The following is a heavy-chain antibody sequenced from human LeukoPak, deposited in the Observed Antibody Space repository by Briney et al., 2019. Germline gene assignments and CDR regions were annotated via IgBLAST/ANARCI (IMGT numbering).Heavy chain of an antibody. V-gene: IGHV3-53*01. CDR1: GFTVSSNY. CDR3: AKVGVITTLFDY. CDR2: IYSGGST. Sequence: GGSLRLSCAASGFTVSSNYMSWVRQAPGKGLEWVSVIYSGGSTYYADSVKGRFTISRDNSKNTLYLQMNSLRAEDTAVYYCAKVGVITTLFDYWGQGTLVTVSS. J-gene: IGHJ4*02. D-gene: IGHD3-22*01.